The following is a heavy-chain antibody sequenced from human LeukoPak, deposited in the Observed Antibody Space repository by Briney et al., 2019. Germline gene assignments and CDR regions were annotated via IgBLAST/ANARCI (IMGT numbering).Heavy chain of an antibody. Sequence: PSQTLSLTCAVSGGSISSGGYSWSWIRQPPGKGLEWIGYIYHSGSTYYNPSLKSRVTISVDRSKNQFSLKLRSVTAADTAVYYCARASSTSFDYWGQGTLVTVSS. CDR2: IYHSGST. J-gene: IGHJ4*02. CDR3: ARASSTSFDY. CDR1: GGSISSGGYS. D-gene: IGHD2-2*01. V-gene: IGHV4-30-2*01.